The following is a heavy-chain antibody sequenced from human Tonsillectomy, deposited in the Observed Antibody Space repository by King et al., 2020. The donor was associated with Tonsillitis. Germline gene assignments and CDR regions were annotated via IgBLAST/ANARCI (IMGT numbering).Heavy chain of an antibody. CDR3: TTDQLWVGYNGFAP. D-gene: IGHD5-18*01. Sequence: VQLVESGGGLVKPGGSLRLSCAASGFTFSHAWMSWVRQAPGKGLEWVGRIKSKTDGGTTDYAAPVKGRFTISRDDSKNTLYLQMNSLKTEDTALYYCTTDQLWVGYNGFAPWGQGTLVTVSS. J-gene: IGHJ5*02. CDR1: GFTFSHAW. V-gene: IGHV3-15*01. CDR2: IKSKTDGGTT.